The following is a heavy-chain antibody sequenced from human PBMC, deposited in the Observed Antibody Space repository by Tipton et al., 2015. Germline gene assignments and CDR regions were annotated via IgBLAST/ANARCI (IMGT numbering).Heavy chain of an antibody. Sequence: LRLSCTVSGGSINSADHWNWIRQHPGKGLEWIGYISFTGSTSYNPSLKSRINISLDTSENQFSLKLTSVTAADTAFYYCARDERPRRITMVRGAHRRGFDPWGQGILVTVSS. CDR1: GGSINSADH. D-gene: IGHD3-10*01. J-gene: IGHJ5*02. CDR2: ISFTGST. CDR3: ARDERPRRITMVRGAHRRGFDP. V-gene: IGHV4-31*02.